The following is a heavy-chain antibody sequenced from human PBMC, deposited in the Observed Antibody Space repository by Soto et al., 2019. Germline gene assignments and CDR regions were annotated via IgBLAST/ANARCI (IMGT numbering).Heavy chain of an antibody. CDR2: ISSSSSTI. CDR3: ARHLVNADYDFWSGTTAHWSDP. D-gene: IGHD3-3*01. J-gene: IGHJ5*02. V-gene: IGHV3-48*01. Sequence: KRLEWVLYISSSSSTIYYADSVKARFTISRDNSKNSLYLQRNSLRAEDTAVYYCARHLVNADYDFWSGTTAHWSDPRVQRTLVTVSS.